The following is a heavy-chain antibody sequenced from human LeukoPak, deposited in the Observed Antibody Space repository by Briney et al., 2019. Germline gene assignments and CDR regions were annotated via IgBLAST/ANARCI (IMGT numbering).Heavy chain of an antibody. J-gene: IGHJ4*02. D-gene: IGHD3-10*01. CDR3: AKHSVLLWFGELLSFSPAYFDY. CDR2: ISGSGGST. V-gene: IGHV3-23*01. Sequence: PGGSLRLSCAASGFTFSSDAMSWVRQAPGKGLEWVSAISGSGGSTYYADSVKGRFTISRDNSKNTLYLQMNSLRAEDTAVYYCAKHSVLLWFGELLSFSPAYFDYWGQGTLVTVSS. CDR1: GFTFSSDA.